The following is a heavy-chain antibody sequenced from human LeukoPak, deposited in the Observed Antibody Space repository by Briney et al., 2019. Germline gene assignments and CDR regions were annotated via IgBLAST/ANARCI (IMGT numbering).Heavy chain of an antibody. CDR2: IYYSGST. CDR3: ARHSCSTISCSDDWFDT. CDR1: GGSISSYY. Sequence: SETLSLTCTVSGGSISSYYWSWIRQPPGKGLEWIGYIYYSGSTNYNPSLKSRVTISVDTSKNQFSLKLTSVTAADTAMYYCARHSCSTISCSDDWFDTWGQGTLVTVSS. V-gene: IGHV4-59*08. J-gene: IGHJ5*02. D-gene: IGHD2-2*01.